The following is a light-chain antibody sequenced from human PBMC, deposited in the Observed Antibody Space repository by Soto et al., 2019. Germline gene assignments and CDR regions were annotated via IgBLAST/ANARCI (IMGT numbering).Light chain of an antibody. CDR1: KIGSKS. V-gene: IGLV3-21*04. J-gene: IGLJ1*01. CDR2: YDS. CDR3: QVWDSSSDHYV. Sequence: SYELTQPPSVSVAPGKTGRITCGGNKIGSKSVHWYQQKPGQAPVLVIYYDSDRPSGIPERFSGSNSGNTATLTISRVEAGDEADYYCQVWDSSSDHYVFGTGTKLSVL.